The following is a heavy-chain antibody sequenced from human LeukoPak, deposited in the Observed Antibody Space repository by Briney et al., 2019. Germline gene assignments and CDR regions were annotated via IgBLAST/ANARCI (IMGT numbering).Heavy chain of an antibody. Sequence: GGSLRLSCAASGLTFSSYAMSWVRQAPGKGLEWISAISGSGGSTYYADSVKGRFTISRDNSKNTLYLQMNSLRAEDTAVYYCAKPPPYYYDSSGSWGQGTLVTVSS. V-gene: IGHV3-23*01. D-gene: IGHD3-22*01. J-gene: IGHJ4*02. CDR3: AKPPPYYYDSSGS. CDR1: GLTFSSYA. CDR2: ISGSGGST.